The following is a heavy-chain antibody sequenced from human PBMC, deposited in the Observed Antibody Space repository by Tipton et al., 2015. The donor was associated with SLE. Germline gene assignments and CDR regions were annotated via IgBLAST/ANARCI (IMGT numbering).Heavy chain of an antibody. CDR2: IGSNSGGI. Sequence: SLRLSCAASGFSFDDYTMHWVRQAPGKGLQWVSGIGSNSGGIDYADSVKGRFTISRDNAKNSLYLQMNTLRPEDTALYYCARDVSRYF. J-gene: IGHJ4*03. D-gene: IGHD5/OR15-5a*01. CDR1: GFSFDDYT. CDR3: ARDVSRYF. V-gene: IGHV3-9*01.